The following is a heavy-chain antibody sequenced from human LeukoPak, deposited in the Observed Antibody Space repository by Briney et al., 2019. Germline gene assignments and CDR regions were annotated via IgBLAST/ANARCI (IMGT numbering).Heavy chain of an antibody. CDR3: AIAGNLDC. J-gene: IGHJ4*02. Sequence: GGSLRLSCVGSGFTFSSHWMSCVRQAPGKGLEWVAIINKDGSEQYYADSVKGRFTISRDNAKNSVYLQMDSLRAEDTAVHYCAIAGNLDCWGQGTLVTVSS. CDR2: INKDGSEQ. CDR1: GFTFSSHW. V-gene: IGHV3-7*05.